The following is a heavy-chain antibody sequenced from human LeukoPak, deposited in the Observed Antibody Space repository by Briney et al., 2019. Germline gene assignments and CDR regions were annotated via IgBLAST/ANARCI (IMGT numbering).Heavy chain of an antibody. CDR1: GGSIRSYY. CDR3: ASGYLWFGEFDY. D-gene: IGHD3-10*01. J-gene: IGHJ4*02. CDR2: IYYSGST. V-gene: IGHV4-59*01. Sequence: PETLSLTCTVSGGSIRSYYWSWIRQPPGKGLEWIGYIYYSGSTNYNPSLKSRVTISLDTSKNQFSLKLSSVTAADTAVYYCASGYLWFGEFDYWGQGTLVTVSS.